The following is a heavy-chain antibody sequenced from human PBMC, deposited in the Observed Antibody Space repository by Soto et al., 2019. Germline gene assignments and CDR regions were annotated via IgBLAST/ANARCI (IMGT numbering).Heavy chain of an antibody. CDR2: IYRTGST. CDR1: GGSLTSNNG. Sequence: NPSETLALTCAVSGGSLTSNNGWTWVRQPPGQGLEWIGEIYRTGSTNYNPSLKSRVTISLDKSENQFSLKVTSLTAADTAVYYCASRDPGTSVDYWGQGTLVTVSS. V-gene: IGHV4-4*02. D-gene: IGHD1-7*01. J-gene: IGHJ4*02. CDR3: ASRDPGTSVDY.